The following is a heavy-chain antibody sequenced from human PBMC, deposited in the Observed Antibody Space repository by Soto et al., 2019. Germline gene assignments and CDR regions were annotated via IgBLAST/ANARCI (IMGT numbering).Heavy chain of an antibody. CDR1: GFTFSSYA. D-gene: IGHD6-13*01. Sequence: QVQLVESGGGVVQPGRSLRLSCAASGFTFSSYAMHWVRQAPGKGLEWVAVISYDGSNKYYADSVKGRFTISRDNSKNALCLQLNSLRAGDTAVYYCAREGIAAAGTRGDYWGQGTLVTVSS. J-gene: IGHJ4*02. CDR3: AREGIAAAGTRGDY. V-gene: IGHV3-30-3*01. CDR2: ISYDGSNK.